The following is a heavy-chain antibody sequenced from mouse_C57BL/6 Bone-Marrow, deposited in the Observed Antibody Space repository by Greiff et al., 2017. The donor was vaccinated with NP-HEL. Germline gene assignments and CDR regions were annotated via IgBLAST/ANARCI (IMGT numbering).Heavy chain of an antibody. CDR2: IDPEDGET. CDR1: GFNIKDYY. J-gene: IGHJ2*01. Sequence: EVQLQQSGAELVKPGASVQLSCTASGFNIKDYYMHWVKQRTEQGLEWIGRIDPEDGETKYAPKFQGKATITADTSSNTAYLQLSSLTAEDTAVYYCARREFITTVGPYFDYWGQGTTLTVSS. CDR3: ARREFITTVGPYFDY. D-gene: IGHD1-1*01. V-gene: IGHV14-2*01.